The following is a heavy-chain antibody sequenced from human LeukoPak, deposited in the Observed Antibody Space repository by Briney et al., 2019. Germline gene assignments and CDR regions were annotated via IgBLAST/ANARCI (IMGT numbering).Heavy chain of an antibody. J-gene: IGHJ4*02. CDR2: INWNGGST. D-gene: IGHD3-10*01. V-gene: IGHV3-20*04. CDR1: GFTFDDYG. CDR3: ARDGLGSYDY. Sequence: GGSLRLSCAASGFTFDDYGMSWVRQAPGKGLEWVSGINWNGGSTGYADSVKGRFTISRDNAKNSVYLQMNSLRGEDTAVYYCARDGLGSYDYWGQGTPVTVSS.